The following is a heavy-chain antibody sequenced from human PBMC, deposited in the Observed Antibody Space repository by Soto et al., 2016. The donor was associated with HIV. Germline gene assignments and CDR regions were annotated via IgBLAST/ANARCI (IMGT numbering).Heavy chain of an antibody. CDR1: GFTFSSYA. CDR3: AKDSLNFDWPTSDAFDI. J-gene: IGHJ3*02. V-gene: IGHV3-23*01. CDR2: ISGSGGST. D-gene: IGHD3-9*01. Sequence: EVQLLESGGGLVQPGGSLRLSCAASGFTFSSYAMSWVRQAPGKGLEWVSAISGSGGSTYYADSVKGRFAISRDNSKNTLYLQMNSLRAEDTAVYYCAKDSLNFDWPTSDAFDIWGQGTMVTVSS.